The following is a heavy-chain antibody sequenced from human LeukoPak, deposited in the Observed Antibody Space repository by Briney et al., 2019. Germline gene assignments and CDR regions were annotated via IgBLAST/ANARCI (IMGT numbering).Heavy chain of an antibody. J-gene: IGHJ5*02. CDR2: ISYDGSNK. D-gene: IGHD3-22*01. CDR3: AKYEYYYDSSGYYGWFDP. V-gene: IGHV3-30*18. CDR1: GFTFSSYG. Sequence: GGSLRLSCAASGFTFSSYGMHWVRQAPGKGLEWVAVISYDGSNKYYADSVEGRFTISRDNSKNTLYLQMNSLRAEDTAVYYCAKYEYYYDSSGYYGWFDPWGQGTLVTVSS.